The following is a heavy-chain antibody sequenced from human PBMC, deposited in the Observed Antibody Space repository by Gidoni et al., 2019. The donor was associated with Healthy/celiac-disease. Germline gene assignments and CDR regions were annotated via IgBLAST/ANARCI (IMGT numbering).Heavy chain of an antibody. V-gene: IGHV4-39*01. CDR2: IYYSGST. CDR1: GGSFSSSCYY. J-gene: IGHJ6*02. CDR3: ARLPLSVLVRYYYYGMDV. D-gene: IGHD6-6*01. Sequence: QLQLLASGPGLLKPSDTLYLTSPVSGGSFSSSCYYWGWIRQPPGKGLEWIGSIYYSGSTYYNPSLMSRVTISVDTAKDQCSLKLSSVTAADTAVYYCARLPLSVLVRYYYYGMDVWGQGTTVTVSS.